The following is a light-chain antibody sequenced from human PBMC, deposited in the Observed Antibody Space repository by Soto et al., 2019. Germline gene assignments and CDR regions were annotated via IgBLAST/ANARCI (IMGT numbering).Light chain of an antibody. CDR1: QSVGAN. CDR3: QQYKNWPLIT. CDR2: GAS. J-gene: IGKJ5*01. Sequence: EIVMTQSPATLSVSPGERATLSCRASQSVGANVAWYQQRFGQAPRLLMYGASIRATSFPARFSGSGSGTEFTLTIRSLQSEDVAIYYCQQYKNWPLITFGQGTRLEI. V-gene: IGKV3-15*01.